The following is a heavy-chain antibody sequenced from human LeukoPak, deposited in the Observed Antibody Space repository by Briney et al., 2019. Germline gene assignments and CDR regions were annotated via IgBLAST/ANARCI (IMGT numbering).Heavy chain of an antibody. J-gene: IGHJ4*02. CDR2: ISYDGSNK. CDR1: GFTFSSYA. V-gene: IGHV3-30*18. D-gene: IGHD3-22*01. Sequence: PGGSLRLSCAASGFTFSSYAMSWVRQAPGKGLEWVALISYDGSNKYYSDSVKGRFTISRDNSKNTLYLQMNSLRAEDTAVYYCAKASHSSGYSDWGQGTLVTVSS. CDR3: AKASHSSGYSD.